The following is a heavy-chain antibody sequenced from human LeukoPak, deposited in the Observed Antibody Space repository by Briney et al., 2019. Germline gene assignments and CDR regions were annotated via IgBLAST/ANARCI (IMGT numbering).Heavy chain of an antibody. CDR2: GSANT. V-gene: IGHV1-3*01. Sequence: VASVKVSCKTSGHSLTDYAIHWVRQAPGQRFEWMGFGSANTQYSQRFQGRVIITRDTSANTAYMELRSLRSEDTAVYYSAGSPLGIGSRGGALAFWGQGTMVTVSS. J-gene: IGHJ3*01. CDR3: AGSPLGIGSRGGALAF. CDR1: GHSLTDYA. D-gene: IGHD2-15*01.